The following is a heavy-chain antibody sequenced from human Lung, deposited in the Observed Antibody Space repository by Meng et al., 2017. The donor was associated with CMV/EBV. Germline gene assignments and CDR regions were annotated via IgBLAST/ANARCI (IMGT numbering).Heavy chain of an antibody. CDR2: IYPNSGGT. CDR3: ARDNDWGPDY. Sequence: ASXXVTCKASGYIFTDHYCHWVRQAPAQGLEWMGWIYPNSGGTHYAQKFQGRLIVTTDTSISTGYMEMSSLGSDDTAVYYCARDNDWGPDYWGQGSLVTVSS. CDR1: GYIFTDHY. D-gene: IGHD3-9*01. J-gene: IGHJ4*02. V-gene: IGHV1-2*02.